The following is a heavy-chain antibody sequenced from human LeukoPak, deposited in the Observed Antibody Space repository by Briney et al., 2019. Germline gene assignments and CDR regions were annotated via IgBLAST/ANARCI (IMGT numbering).Heavy chain of an antibody. CDR1: EFSFSDYY. D-gene: IGHD3-10*01. V-gene: IGHV3-11*05. Sequence: GGSLRLSCAASEFSFSDYYMNWIRQAPGKGLEWVSSISSTGSYIKYVDSVKGRFTISRDNAKNSLYLQMNSLRAEDTAVYYCARDNYGSGSYYLKPDAFDVWGQGTMVTVSS. CDR3: ARDNYGSGSYYLKPDAFDV. CDR2: ISSTGSYI. J-gene: IGHJ3*01.